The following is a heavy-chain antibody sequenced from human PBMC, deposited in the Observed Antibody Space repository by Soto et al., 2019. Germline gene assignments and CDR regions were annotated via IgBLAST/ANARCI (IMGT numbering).Heavy chain of an antibody. CDR1: GYSFSTYD. J-gene: IGHJ5*02. CDR2: VNPKSGNT. V-gene: IGHV1-8*01. CDR3: AIPYCDTTSCYTDWFDP. Sequence: QEQLVQSGAEVKKPGASVKVSCKASGYSFSTYDINWVRQAAGQGLEWKGWVNPKSGNTDYAQRFRGRVTMTSNTSISTAYMELSALTPEDTAVYYCAIPYCDTTSCYTDWFDPWGQGTLVTVSS. D-gene: IGHD2-2*02.